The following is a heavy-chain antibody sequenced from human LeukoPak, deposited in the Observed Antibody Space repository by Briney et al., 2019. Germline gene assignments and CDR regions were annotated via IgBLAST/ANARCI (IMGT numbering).Heavy chain of an antibody. CDR1: GGSVSSGSYY. CDR3: ARGRYCGGDCYSKWFDP. CDR2: IYYSGST. V-gene: IGHV4-61*01. D-gene: IGHD2-21*02. Sequence: SETLSLTCTVSGGSVSSGSYYWSWIRQPPGKGLEWIGYIYYSGSTNYNPSLKSRVTISVDTSKNQFSLKLSSVTAVDTAVYYCARGRYCGGDCYSKWFDPWGQGTLVTVSS. J-gene: IGHJ5*02.